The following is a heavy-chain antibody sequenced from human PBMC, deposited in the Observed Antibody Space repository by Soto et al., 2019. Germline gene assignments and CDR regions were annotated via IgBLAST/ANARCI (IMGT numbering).Heavy chain of an antibody. CDR1: GGSISSYY. CDR3: GRDQRTTDANYYYGMDV. Sequence: SETLSLTCTVSGGSISSYYWSWIRQPPGKGLEWIGYIYCSGSTNYNPSLKSRVTISVDTSKNQFSAKLSSVTAADTDVYYCGRDQRTTDANYYYGMDVGGQGPPVTVSS. D-gene: IGHD4-17*01. J-gene: IGHJ6*02. CDR2: IYCSGST. V-gene: IGHV4-59*12.